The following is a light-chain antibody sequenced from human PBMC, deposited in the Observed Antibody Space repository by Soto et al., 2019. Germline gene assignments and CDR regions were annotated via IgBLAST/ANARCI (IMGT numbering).Light chain of an antibody. J-gene: IGLJ2*01. Sequence: QAVVTQPRSVSGSPGHSVTISCTGTSSDVGGYNYVTWYQLLPDKAPKLIIYDVTRRPSGVPDRFSASRSGNTASLTISGLQAEDEAEYFCCSYVRTYSFVVFGGGTKLTVL. CDR1: SSDVGGYNY. CDR2: DVT. CDR3: CSYVRTYSFVV. V-gene: IGLV2-11*01.